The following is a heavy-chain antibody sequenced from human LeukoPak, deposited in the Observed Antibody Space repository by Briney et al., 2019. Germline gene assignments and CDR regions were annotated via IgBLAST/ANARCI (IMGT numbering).Heavy chain of an antibody. CDR2: IYYSGST. V-gene: IGHV4-31*03. J-gene: IGHJ3*02. Sequence: NASETLSLTCTVSGGSISSSSYYCAWISQHPGKGLEWIGYIYYSGSTYYNPSLKSRVTISVDTSKNQFSLKLSSVTAADTAVYYCARRAMGAGSFHIWGQGTMVTVSS. CDR1: GGSISSSSYY. D-gene: IGHD1-26*01. CDR3: ARRAMGAGSFHI.